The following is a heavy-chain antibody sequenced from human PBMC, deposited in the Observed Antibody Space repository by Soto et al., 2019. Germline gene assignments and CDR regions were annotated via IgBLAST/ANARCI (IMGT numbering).Heavy chain of an antibody. D-gene: IGHD6-19*01. Sequence: QVQLVESGGGVVQPGRSLGLSCAASGFTFSSYAMHWVRQAPGKGPEWVAVISYDGSSKTYADSVKGQFTISRDNSKNSLFLQMNNLRPEDTAVYYCARRNSDYSSVWSDAFDIWGQGTMVTVSS. CDR1: GFTFSSYA. J-gene: IGHJ3*02. V-gene: IGHV3-30-3*01. CDR3: ARRNSDYSSVWSDAFDI. CDR2: ISYDGSSK.